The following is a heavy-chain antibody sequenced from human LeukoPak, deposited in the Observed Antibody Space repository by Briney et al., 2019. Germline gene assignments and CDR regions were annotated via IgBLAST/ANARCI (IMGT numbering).Heavy chain of an antibody. CDR2: INPNSCGI. D-gene: IGHD3-9*01. CDR3: ASVPYGILTGLHPTYFFDY. CDR1: GYTFTGYY. Sequence: ASLKDSSEAPGYTFTGYYMHSVPHTPRQRLGWMGYINPNSCGIIVAPKFQRRVSMASDTSTGTAYMELSRLKSDASAVYYCASVPYGILTGLHPTYFFDYGGEGTLVTVSS. J-gene: IGHJ4*02. V-gene: IGHV1-2*02.